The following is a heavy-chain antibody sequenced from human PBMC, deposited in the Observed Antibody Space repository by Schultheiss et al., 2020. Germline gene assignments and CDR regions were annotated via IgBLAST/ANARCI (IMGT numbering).Heavy chain of an antibody. D-gene: IGHD2-8*02. J-gene: IGHJ5*02. V-gene: IGHV3-33*01. Sequence: GGSLRLSCAMSGFNINSFGMQWVRQAPGKGLEWVAVIWYDGSNKYYADSVKGRFTISRDNSKNTLYLQMNSLRAEDTAVYYCARDGAIGSVLVVYAIGNWFDPWGQGTMVTVSS. CDR1: GFNINSFG. CDR3: ARDGAIGSVLVVYAIGNWFDP. CDR2: IWYDGSNK.